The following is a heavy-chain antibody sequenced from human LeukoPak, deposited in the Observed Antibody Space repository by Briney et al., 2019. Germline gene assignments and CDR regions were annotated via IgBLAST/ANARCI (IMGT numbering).Heavy chain of an antibody. CDR1: GFTFSSYS. CDR2: ISSSSSTI. D-gene: IGHD5-18*01. V-gene: IGHV3-48*01. CDR3: AREALRGYSYGFFDY. Sequence: PGGSLRLSCAASGFTFSSYSMNWVRQAPGKGLEWVSYISSSSSTIYYADSVKGRFTISRDNAKNSLYLQMNSLRAEDTAVYYCAREALRGYSYGFFDYWGQGTLVTVSS. J-gene: IGHJ4*02.